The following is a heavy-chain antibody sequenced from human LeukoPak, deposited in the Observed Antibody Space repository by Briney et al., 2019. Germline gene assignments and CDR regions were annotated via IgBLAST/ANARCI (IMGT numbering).Heavy chain of an antibody. CDR3: ARDRGGYDSNFDY. J-gene: IGHJ4*02. D-gene: IGHD5-12*01. V-gene: IGHV3-53*01. Sequence: PGGSLRLSCAASGFTVSSNYMSWVRQAPGKGLEWVSVIYSGGSTYYADSVKGRFTISRDNSKNTLYLQMNSLRAEDTAVYYCARDRGGYDSNFDYWGQGTLVTVSS. CDR2: IYSGGST. CDR1: GFTVSSNY.